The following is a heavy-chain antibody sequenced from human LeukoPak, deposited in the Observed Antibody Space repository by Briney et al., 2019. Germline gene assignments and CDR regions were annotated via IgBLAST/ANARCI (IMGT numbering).Heavy chain of an antibody. CDR2: IRSKANSYAT. V-gene: IGHV3-73*01. CDR3: TRLHLISGYYLFDY. D-gene: IGHD3-22*01. J-gene: IGHJ4*02. Sequence: GGSLRLSCAASGFTFSGSAMHWVRQASGKGLEWVGRIRSKANSYATAYAASVKGRFTIFRDDSKNTAYLQMNSLKTEDTAVYYCTRLHLISGYYLFDYWGQGTLVTVSS. CDR1: GFTFSGSA.